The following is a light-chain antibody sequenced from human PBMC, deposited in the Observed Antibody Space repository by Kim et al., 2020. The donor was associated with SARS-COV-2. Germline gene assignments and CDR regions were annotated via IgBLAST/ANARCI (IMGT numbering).Light chain of an antibody. J-gene: IGKJ1*01. CDR3: QQYNSYWG. CDR2: KAS. CDR1: QSISVW. V-gene: IGKV1-5*03. Sequence: SAAVGDTVTITCRASQSISVWLAWYQQKPGKAPKLLIYKASTLQTGVPSRFSGSGSGTEFTLTISSLQPDDFATYYCQQYNSYWGFGQGTKVDIK.